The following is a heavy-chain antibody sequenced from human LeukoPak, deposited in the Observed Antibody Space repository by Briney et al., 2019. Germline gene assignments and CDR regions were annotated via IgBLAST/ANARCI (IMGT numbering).Heavy chain of an antibody. J-gene: IGHJ5*02. Sequence: GGTLRLSCAASGFTVSNNFVTWVRQAPGKGLEWVSIIYCECGPDYAHSVKGRFAISRDNSKNKVYLQMSSLRAEDTAVYHCARKSLGIAAAGAFFGSWGQGTLAT. CDR1: GFTVSNNF. CDR3: ARKSLGIAAAGAFFGS. CDR2: IYCECGP. V-gene: IGHV3-53*01. D-gene: IGHD6-13*01.